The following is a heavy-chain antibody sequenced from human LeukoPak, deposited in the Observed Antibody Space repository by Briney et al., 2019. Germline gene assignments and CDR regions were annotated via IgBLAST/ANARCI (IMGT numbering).Heavy chain of an antibody. J-gene: IGHJ6*02. D-gene: IGHD4-23*01. CDR1: GFTFSSYG. Sequence: PGGSLRLSCAASGFTFSSYGMHWVRQAPGKGLEWVAVISYDGSNKYYADSVKGRFTISRDNSKNTLYLQMNSLRAEDTAVYYCARDGPTTVVNQDYYYGMDVWGQGTTVTVSS. V-gene: IGHV3-30*03. CDR3: ARDGPTTVVNQDYYYGMDV. CDR2: ISYDGSNK.